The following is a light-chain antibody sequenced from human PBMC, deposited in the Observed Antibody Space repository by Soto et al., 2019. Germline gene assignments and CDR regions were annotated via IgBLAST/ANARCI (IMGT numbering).Light chain of an antibody. CDR2: GAS. V-gene: IGKV3-11*01. CDR3: QQHSHWPPWT. CDR1: ENVRTF. J-gene: IGKJ1*01. Sequence: EKVMTQSPATLSVSPGERATLSCRASENVRTFVDWYQQKPGQAPRLLIYGASNRATGIPARFSGSGSGTDFTLTISDLEPEDFAVYYCQQHSHWPPWTFGQGTKVDI.